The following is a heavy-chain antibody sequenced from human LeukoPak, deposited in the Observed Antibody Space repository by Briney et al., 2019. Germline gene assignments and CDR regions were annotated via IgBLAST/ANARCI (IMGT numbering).Heavy chain of an antibody. J-gene: IGHJ1*01. Sequence: ASVKVSCKASGYTFTSYAMHWVRQAPGQRLEWMGWINAGNGNTKYSQKFQGRVTITRDTSASTAYMELSSLRSEDTAVYYCAMASGANTAEYFQHWGQGTLVTVSS. D-gene: IGHD6-25*01. CDR1: GYTFTSYA. V-gene: IGHV1-3*01. CDR3: AMASGANTAEYFQH. CDR2: INAGNGNT.